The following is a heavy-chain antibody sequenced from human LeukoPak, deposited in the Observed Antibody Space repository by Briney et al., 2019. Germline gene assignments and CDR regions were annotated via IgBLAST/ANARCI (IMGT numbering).Heavy chain of an antibody. V-gene: IGHV5-51*01. Sequence: GESLKISCEASGYSFTSYWVAWVRQTPGKGLEYMGVIYPGDSYTTYSPSFQGQVTISADKSISTAYLQWSSLQASDTAIYYCARTYDILSGYYGTGWLDPWGKGNLVTVSS. CDR3: ARTYDILSGYYGTGWLDP. J-gene: IGHJ5*02. D-gene: IGHD3-9*01. CDR1: GYSFTSYW. CDR2: IYPGDSYT.